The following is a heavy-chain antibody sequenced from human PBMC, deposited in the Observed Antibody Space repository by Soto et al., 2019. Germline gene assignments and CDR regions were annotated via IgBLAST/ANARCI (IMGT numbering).Heavy chain of an antibody. CDR3: AKPGLTVAGTRYFDR. V-gene: IGHV3-23*05. D-gene: IGHD6-19*01. CDR1: GFTFNTYA. Sequence: EVQLLESGGGLVQPGGSLRLSCAASGFTFNTYAMSWVRQAPGKGLEWVSAIGSDGTAIQYADSVKGRFTISKDNSKDTLYLQMNSLRAEDTAVYYCAKPGLTVAGTRYFDRWGQGTLVTVSS. J-gene: IGHJ4*02. CDR2: IGSDGTAI.